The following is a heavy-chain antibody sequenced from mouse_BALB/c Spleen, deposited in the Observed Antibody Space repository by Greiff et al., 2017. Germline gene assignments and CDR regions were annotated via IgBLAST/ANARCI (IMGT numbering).Heavy chain of an antibody. Sequence: EVQLQESGGGLVQPGGSLRLSCATSGFTFTDYYMSWVRQPPGKALEWLGFIRNKANGYTTEYSASVKGRFTISRDNSQSILYLQMNTLRAEDSATYYCARKDGYYYAMDYWGQGTSVTVSS. V-gene: IGHV7-3*02. CDR1: GFTFTDYY. CDR3: ARKDGYYYAMDY. J-gene: IGHJ4*01. CDR2: IRNKANGYTT. D-gene: IGHD2-3*01.